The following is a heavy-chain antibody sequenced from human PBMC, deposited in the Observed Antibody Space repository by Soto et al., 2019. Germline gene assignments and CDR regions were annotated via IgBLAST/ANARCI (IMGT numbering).Heavy chain of an antibody. CDR2: IVVGSGNT. J-gene: IGHJ6*02. Sequence: SVKVSCKASGFTFTRSAVQWVRQARGQRLEWIGWIVVGSGNTNYAQKFQERVTITRDMSTSTAYMELSSLRSEDTAVYYCAAADSGSSEYYYYYGMDVWGQGTTVTVSS. CDR3: AAADSGSSEYYYYYGMDV. CDR1: GFTFTRSA. V-gene: IGHV1-58*01. D-gene: IGHD1-26*01.